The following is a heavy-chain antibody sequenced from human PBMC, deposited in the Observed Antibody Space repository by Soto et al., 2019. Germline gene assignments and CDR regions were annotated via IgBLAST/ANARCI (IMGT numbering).Heavy chain of an antibody. V-gene: IGHV4-31*03. CDR3: ARTRAPSTVAFDY. J-gene: IGHJ4*02. CDR1: GGSISSGGYY. Sequence: SETLSLTCTVSGGSISSGGYYWSWIRQHPGKGLEWIGYIYYSGSTYYNPSLKSRVTISVDTSKNQFSLKLSSVTAADTAVYYCARTRAPSTVAFDYWGQGTLVTVSS. D-gene: IGHD4-17*01. CDR2: IYYSGST.